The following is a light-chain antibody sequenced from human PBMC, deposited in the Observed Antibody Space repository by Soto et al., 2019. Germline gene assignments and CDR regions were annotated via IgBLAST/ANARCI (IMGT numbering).Light chain of an antibody. CDR3: QQYFIYPLP. V-gene: IGKV1-5*01. Sequence: IQMTQSPSTLSASVGDRVIITCRASQSLDKWLAWYQQKPGTPHVLLIYDVSRLESGVPSRFSGRGSDTEFTLTISSLQPDDVATYYFQQYFIYPLPFGGGTKVEIK. CDR2: DVS. CDR1: QSLDKW. J-gene: IGKJ4*01.